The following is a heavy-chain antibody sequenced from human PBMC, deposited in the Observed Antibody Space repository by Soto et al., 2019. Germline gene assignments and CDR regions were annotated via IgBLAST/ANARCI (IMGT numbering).Heavy chain of an antibody. CDR2: IIPIFGTA. CDR3: AREEHGSSGYYPPLNWFDP. J-gene: IGHJ5*02. CDR1: GGTFSSYA. Sequence: QVQLVQSGAEVKKPGSSVKVSCKASGGTFSSYAISWVRQAPGQGLEWMGGIIPIFGTANYAQKFQGRVTITADESASTAYMELSSLRSEDTAVYYCAREEHGSSGYYPPLNWFDPWGQGTLVTVSS. V-gene: IGHV1-69*01. D-gene: IGHD3-22*01.